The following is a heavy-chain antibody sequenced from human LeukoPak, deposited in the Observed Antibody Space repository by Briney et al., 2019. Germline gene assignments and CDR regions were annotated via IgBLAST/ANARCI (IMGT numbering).Heavy chain of an antibody. J-gene: IGHJ4*02. V-gene: IGHV3-23*01. CDR2: ISGSGGST. D-gene: IGHD3-22*01. Sequence: PGGSLRLSCAASGFTFSSYGMSWVRQAPGKGLEWVSAISGSGGSTYYADSVKGRFTISRDNAKNTLYLQMNSLRAEDTAVYYCARVTPHYYDSSGYYGYWGQGTLVTVSS. CDR1: GFTFSSYG. CDR3: ARVTPHYYDSSGYYGY.